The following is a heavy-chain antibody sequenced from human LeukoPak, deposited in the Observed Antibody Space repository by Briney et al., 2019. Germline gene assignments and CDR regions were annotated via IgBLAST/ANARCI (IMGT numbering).Heavy chain of an antibody. V-gene: IGHV3-30*03. CDR1: GFTFSSYG. J-gene: IGHJ6*03. Sequence: GGSLRLSCAASGFTFSSYGMHWVRQAPGKGLEWVAVISYDGSNKYYADSVKGRFTISRDNSKNTLYLQMNSLRAEDTAVYYCARVCRSAAGTYYYYMDVWGKGTTVTISS. CDR2: ISYDGSNK. CDR3: ARVCRSAAGTYYYYMDV. D-gene: IGHD6-13*01.